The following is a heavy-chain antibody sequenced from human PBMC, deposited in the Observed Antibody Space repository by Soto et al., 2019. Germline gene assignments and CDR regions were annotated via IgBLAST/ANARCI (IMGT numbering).Heavy chain of an antibody. CDR3: ARGYTGYCSGGTCYWFDP. D-gene: IGHD2-15*01. J-gene: IGHJ5*02. Sequence: EVQLVESGGGLVQPGGSLRLSCAASGFSFSSYSMNWVRQAPGKGLEWVSSISSSASHINYADSVKGRFTISRDNAKKSLYLQMNSLRADDTAVYYCARGYTGYCSGGTCYWFDPWGQGTLVTVSS. CDR1: GFSFSSYS. CDR2: ISSSASHI. V-gene: IGHV3-21*01.